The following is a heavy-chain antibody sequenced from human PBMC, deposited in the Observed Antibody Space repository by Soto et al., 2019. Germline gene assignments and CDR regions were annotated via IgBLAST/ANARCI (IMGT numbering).Heavy chain of an antibody. Sequence: QVQLVQSGAEVKKPGSSVKVSCKASGGTFSSYAISWVRQAPGQGLEWMGGIIPIFGTANYAQKFQGRVTITADESTSTAYMELSSLRSEDTAVYYCASRYCSSTSCYFRLSGYGMDVWGQGTTVTVSS. CDR2: IIPIFGTA. CDR3: ASRYCSSTSCYFRLSGYGMDV. D-gene: IGHD2-2*01. CDR1: GGTFSSYA. V-gene: IGHV1-69*01. J-gene: IGHJ6*02.